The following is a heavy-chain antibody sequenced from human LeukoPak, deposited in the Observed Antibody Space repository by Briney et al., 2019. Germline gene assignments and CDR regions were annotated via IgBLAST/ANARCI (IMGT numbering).Heavy chain of an antibody. CDR3: AGDRN. J-gene: IGHJ4*02. Sequence: SVKVSCKASGYTFTGYSISWVRQAPGQGLEWMGRIVPIFGTTNYAQNFQGRVTFTTDESTSTAYMELSSLRSEDTAVYYCAGDRNWGQGTLVTVSS. V-gene: IGHV1-69*05. CDR1: GYTFTGYS. CDR2: IVPIFGTT.